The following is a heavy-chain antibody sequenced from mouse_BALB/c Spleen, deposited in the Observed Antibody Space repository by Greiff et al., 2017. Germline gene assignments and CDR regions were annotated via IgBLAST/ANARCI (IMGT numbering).Heavy chain of an antibody. J-gene: IGHJ4*01. Sequence: EVKLVESGGGLVQPGGSRKLSCAASGFTFSDYGMAWVRQAPGKGPEWVAFISNLAYSIYYADTVTGRFTISRENAKNTLYLEMRSLRSEDTAMYYCARELRYGTLAMDYWGQGTSVTVSS. CDR1: GFTFSDYG. CDR3: ARELRYGTLAMDY. D-gene: IGHD2-14*01. V-gene: IGHV5-15*02. CDR2: ISNLAYSI.